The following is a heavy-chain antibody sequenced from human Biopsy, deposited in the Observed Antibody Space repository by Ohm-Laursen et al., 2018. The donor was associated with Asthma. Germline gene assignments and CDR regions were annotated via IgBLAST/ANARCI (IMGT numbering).Heavy chain of an antibody. D-gene: IGHD6-19*01. V-gene: IGHV3-11*01. CDR3: ARDSYSSGLYDDFES. CDR1: GFTFSDYY. CDR2: INGKSNSI. J-gene: IGHJ4*02. Sequence: SLSLSCAASGFTFSDYYMSWIRQAPGKGLEWISYINGKSNSIEYADSVKGRFTISRDNAKNSLYLQMNSLRAEDTAVYYCARDSYSSGLYDDFESWGQGTLVTVSS.